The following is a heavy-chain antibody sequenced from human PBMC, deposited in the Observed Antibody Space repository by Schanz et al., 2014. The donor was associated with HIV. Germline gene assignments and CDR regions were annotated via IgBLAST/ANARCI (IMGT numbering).Heavy chain of an antibody. Sequence: LVQSGAEVKRPGASVTVSCTAAGSTFPDLDVNWVRQAAGQGLEWMGGIIPVFGTTDYAQKFQGTVTITADESTSTAYMELSSLRSEDTAVYYCALSRPSGYGGSWYFDLWGRGTLVAVSS. V-gene: IGHV1-69*13. D-gene: IGHD2-15*01. CDR1: GSTFPDLD. CDR3: ALSRPSGYGGSWYFDL. CDR2: IIPVFGTT. J-gene: IGHJ2*01.